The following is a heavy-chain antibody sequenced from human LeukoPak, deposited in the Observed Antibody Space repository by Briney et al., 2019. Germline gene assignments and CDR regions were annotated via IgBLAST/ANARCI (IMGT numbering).Heavy chain of an antibody. CDR2: VSASGGST. V-gene: IGHV3-23*01. CDR1: GFIFINHA. D-gene: IGHD3-10*01. J-gene: IGHJ4*02. Sequence: GGSLRLSCAASGFIFINHALNWVRQAPGQGLEWVSGVSASGGSTFNTDSVKGRFSITRDNSKNTLYLEMNSLRPEDTALYYCAKSLGNQGVIDYWGQGTLVTVSS. CDR3: AKSLGNQGVIDY.